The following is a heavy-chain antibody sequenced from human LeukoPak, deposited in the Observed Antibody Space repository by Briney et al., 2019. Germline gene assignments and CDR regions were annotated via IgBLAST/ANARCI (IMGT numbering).Heavy chain of an antibody. CDR2: IHHSGST. Sequence: PSGTLSLTCAVSGGSISSSNWWSWVRQPPGKGLEWIGEIHHSGSTNYNPSLKSRVTISVDKSKHQFSLKLSSVTAADTAVYYCARGNRYCSSTSCLNWFDPWGQGTLVTVSS. CDR1: GGSISSSNW. J-gene: IGHJ5*02. CDR3: ARGNRYCSSTSCLNWFDP. V-gene: IGHV4-4*02. D-gene: IGHD2-2*01.